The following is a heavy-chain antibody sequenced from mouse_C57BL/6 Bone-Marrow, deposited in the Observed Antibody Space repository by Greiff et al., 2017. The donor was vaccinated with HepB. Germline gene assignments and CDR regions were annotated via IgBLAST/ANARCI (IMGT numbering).Heavy chain of an antibody. D-gene: IGHD1-1*01. CDR1: GFSLPSYG. V-gene: IGHV2-2*01. J-gene: IGHJ2*01. Sequence: VQLVESGPGLVQPSQSLSITCTVSGFSLPSYGVHWVRQSPGKGLEWLGVIWSGGSTDYNAAFISRLSISKDNSKSQVFFKMNSLQADDTAIYYCARIYGSSYEDYLDYWGQGTTLTVSS. CDR2: IWSGGST. CDR3: ARIYGSSYEDYLDY.